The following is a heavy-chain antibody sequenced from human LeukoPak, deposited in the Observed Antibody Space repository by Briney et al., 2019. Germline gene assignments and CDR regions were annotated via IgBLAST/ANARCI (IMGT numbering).Heavy chain of an antibody. CDR2: INPNSGGT. D-gene: IGHD5-18*01. CDR3: AGMLVDTAMVFTWFGLYYYYMDV. CDR1: GYTFTGYY. Sequence: ASVNLSCKSFGYTFTGYYMHWVRQAPGQGLEWMGYINPNSGGTNYAQKFQGRVTMTRDTSISTAYMELSRLRSEDTAVYYCAGMLVDTAMVFTWFGLYYYYMDVWGKGTTVTISS. J-gene: IGHJ6*03. V-gene: IGHV1-2*02.